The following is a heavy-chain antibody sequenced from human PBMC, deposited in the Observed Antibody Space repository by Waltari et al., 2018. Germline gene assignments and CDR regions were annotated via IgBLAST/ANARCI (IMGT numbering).Heavy chain of an antibody. CDR3: ARYSFDI. J-gene: IGHJ3*02. CDR1: RFSFRSYT. CDR2: ISTSSTNI. V-gene: IGHV3-48*04. Sequence: EVQLEESGGGLVQPGGSLRLSCAASRFSFRSYTMHWVRQAPGKGLEWISSISTSSTNIHYADSVKGRFTISRDNAQNSLYLQMNSLRAEDTAVYYCARYSFDIWGQGTLVTVSS.